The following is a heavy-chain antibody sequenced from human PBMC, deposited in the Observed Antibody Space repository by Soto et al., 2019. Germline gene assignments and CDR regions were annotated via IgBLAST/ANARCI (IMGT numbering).Heavy chain of an antibody. J-gene: IGHJ4*02. CDR2: ISGYNGDT. D-gene: IGHD2-15*01. Sequence: ASVKVSCKASGGTFSSYAISWVRQAPGQGLEWMGWISGYNGDTKYAQELQDRVTMTTDTSTSTAYMELRSLRSDDTAVYYCAREYCRGGSCYDPDFWGQGTVVTVSS. V-gene: IGHV1-18*01. CDR1: GGTFSSYA. CDR3: AREYCRGGSCYDPDF.